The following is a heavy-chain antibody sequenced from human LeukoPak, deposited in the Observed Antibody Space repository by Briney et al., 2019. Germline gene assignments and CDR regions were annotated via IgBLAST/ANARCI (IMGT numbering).Heavy chain of an antibody. Sequence: GGSLRLSCAASGFTFSSYWMHWVRQAPGKGLVWVSRISSDGSSTNYADSVKGRFTISRDNAKNTLYLQMNTLRAEDTAVYYCARGEDYWGQGTLVTVSS. CDR3: ARGEDY. CDR1: GFTFSSYW. CDR2: ISSDGSST. V-gene: IGHV3-74*01. J-gene: IGHJ4*02.